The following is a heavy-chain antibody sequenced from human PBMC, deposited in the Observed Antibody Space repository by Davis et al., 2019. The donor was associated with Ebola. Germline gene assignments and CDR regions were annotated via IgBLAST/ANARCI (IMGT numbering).Heavy chain of an antibody. Sequence: SETLSLTCAVSGGSISSGGYYWSWIRQPPGKGLEWIGYIYYSGSTNYNPSLKSRVTISVDTSKNQFSLKLSSVTAADTAVYYCARQDYDFWSGNNWFDPWGQGTLVTVSS. J-gene: IGHJ5*02. CDR1: GGSISSGGYY. CDR3: ARQDYDFWSGNNWFDP. CDR2: IYYSGST. D-gene: IGHD3-3*01. V-gene: IGHV4-61*08.